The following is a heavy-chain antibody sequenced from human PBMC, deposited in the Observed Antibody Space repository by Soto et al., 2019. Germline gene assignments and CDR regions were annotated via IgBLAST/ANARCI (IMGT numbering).Heavy chain of an antibody. CDR2: GTT. V-gene: IGHV3-49*02. CDR3: TRSPLYCSGGSCYSYYYYVDV. Sequence: GTTEYAASVKGRFTISRDDSKSIAYLQMNSLKTEDTAVYYCTRSPLYCSGGSCYSYYYYVDVWGKGTTVTVSS. J-gene: IGHJ6*03. D-gene: IGHD2-15*01.